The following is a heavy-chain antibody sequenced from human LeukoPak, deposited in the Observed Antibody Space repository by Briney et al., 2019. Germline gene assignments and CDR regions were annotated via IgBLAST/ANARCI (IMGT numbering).Heavy chain of an antibody. CDR1: GFTFSNYW. V-gene: IGHV3-7*01. Sequence: QTGGSLRLSCAASGFTFSNYWMSWVRQTPGEALEWVANIKQDGSEMYYLDSVKGRFTISRDNAKNSLFLQMNSLRGDDTAIYHCAGDKVTGASYFDYWGQGTLVTVSS. CDR3: AGDKVTGASYFDY. J-gene: IGHJ4*02. CDR2: IKQDGSEM. D-gene: IGHD7-27*01.